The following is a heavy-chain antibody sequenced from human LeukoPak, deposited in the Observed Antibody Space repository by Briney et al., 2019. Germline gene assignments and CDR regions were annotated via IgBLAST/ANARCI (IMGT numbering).Heavy chain of an antibody. J-gene: IGHJ5*02. V-gene: IGHV1-69*13. D-gene: IGHD2-2*01. Sequence: GASVKVSCKASGGTVSRYPISWVRQAPGQGLEWMGGIIPIFGTANYAQKFQGRVTITADESTSTAYMELSSLRSEDTAVYYCARDRPGRYSSTISCCSASPFDPWGQGTLVTVSS. CDR3: ARDRPGRYSSTISCCSASPFDP. CDR2: IIPIFGTA. CDR1: GGTVSRYP.